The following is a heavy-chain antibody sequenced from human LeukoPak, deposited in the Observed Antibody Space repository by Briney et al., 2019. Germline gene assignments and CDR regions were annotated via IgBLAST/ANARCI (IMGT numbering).Heavy chain of an antibody. CDR1: GYTFTSYY. CDR3: ARDPREVCSGGSCYSPNNWFDP. D-gene: IGHD2-15*01. J-gene: IGHJ5*02. CDR2: INPSGGST. Sequence: ASVKVSCKASGYTFTSYYMHWVRQAPGQGLEWMGIINPSGGSTSYAQKFQGRVTMTRDTSTSTVYMELSSLRSEDTAVYYCARDPREVCSGGSCYSPNNWFDPWGQGTLVTVSS. V-gene: IGHV1-46*01.